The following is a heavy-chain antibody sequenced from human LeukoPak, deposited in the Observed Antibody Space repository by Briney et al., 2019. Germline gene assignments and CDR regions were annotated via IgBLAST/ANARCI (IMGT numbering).Heavy chain of an antibody. Sequence: PGGSLRLSCAASGFTFSSYGMHWVRQAPGKGLEWVAFIRYDGSNKYYADSVKGRFTTSRDNSKNTLYLQMNSLRAEDTAVYYCANPGLGAFDIWGQGTMVTVSS. V-gene: IGHV3-30*02. CDR2: IRYDGSNK. CDR1: GFTFSSYG. J-gene: IGHJ3*02. CDR3: ANPGLGAFDI.